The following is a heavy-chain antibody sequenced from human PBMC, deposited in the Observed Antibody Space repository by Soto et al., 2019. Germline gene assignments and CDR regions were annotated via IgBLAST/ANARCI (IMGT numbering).Heavy chain of an antibody. J-gene: IGHJ4*02. CDR1: GGAISSSSYF. D-gene: IGHD4-17*01. CDR3: ARGGGYYGVLFDY. V-gene: IGHV4-39*01. CDR2: ILYSGTT. Sequence: QLQLQESGPGLLRPSETLSLTCNVSGGAISSSSYFWGWVRQPPGKTLEWIGHILYSGTTHYNESLKSRVPLPVDTSKNQFSLRLNSVTPADTAVYYCARGGGYYGVLFDYWGQGTLVPVSS.